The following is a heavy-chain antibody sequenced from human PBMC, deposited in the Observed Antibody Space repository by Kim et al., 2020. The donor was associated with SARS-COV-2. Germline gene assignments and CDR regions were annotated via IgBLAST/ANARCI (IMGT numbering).Heavy chain of an antibody. V-gene: IGHV3-74*01. J-gene: IGHJ5*02. Sequence: GGSLRLSCAASGFTFSKYWMHWVRQVPGEGLEWVSLSNENGGSTNYADSVRGRFTISRDNSRNTLYLQMNSLGAEDTALYYCARDLSGADYLWGQGTL. CDR2: SNENGGST. CDR1: GFTFSKYW. CDR3: ARDLSGADYL. D-gene: IGHD5-12*01.